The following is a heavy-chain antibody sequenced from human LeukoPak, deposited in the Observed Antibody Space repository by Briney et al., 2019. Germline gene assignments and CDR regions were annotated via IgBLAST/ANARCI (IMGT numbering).Heavy chain of an antibody. CDR3: ARAKLWFGELFDY. Sequence: SETLTLTCTVSGGSISSCSYYWSWIRQPAGKGLECIGRTYTSGSTNYNPSLKSRVTISVDKSKNSFYLQLNSVTAADTAVYYCARAKLWFGELFDYGGQGTLVTVSS. D-gene: IGHD3-10*01. CDR2: TYTSGST. CDR1: GGSISSCSYY. V-gene: IGHV4-61*02. J-gene: IGHJ4*02.